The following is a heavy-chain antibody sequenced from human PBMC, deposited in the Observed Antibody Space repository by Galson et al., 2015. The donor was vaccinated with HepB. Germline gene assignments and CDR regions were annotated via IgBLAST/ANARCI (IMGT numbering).Heavy chain of an antibody. V-gene: IGHV3-48*01. D-gene: IGHD5-12*01. CDR3: ARDRGGGYDTKGVYDY. Sequence: SLRLSCAASGFTFSSYSMNWVRQAPGKGLEWVSYISSSSSTIYYADSVKGRFTISRDNAKNSLYLQMNSLRAEDTAVYYCARDRGGGYDTKGVYDYWGQGTLVTVSS. CDR1: GFTFSSYS. CDR2: ISSSSSTI. J-gene: IGHJ4*02.